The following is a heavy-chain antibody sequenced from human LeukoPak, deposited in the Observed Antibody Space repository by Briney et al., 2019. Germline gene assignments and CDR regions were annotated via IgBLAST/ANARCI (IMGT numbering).Heavy chain of an antibody. D-gene: IGHD7-27*01. V-gene: IGHV1-18*01. CDR3: ARDWGSIKVIADY. J-gene: IGHJ4*02. CDR1: GYTFTSYG. CDR2: ISSNSDNT. Sequence: ASAKVSCKATGYTFTSYGISCVRQAPGQGLEWMGWISSNSDNTNYAQKLQGKVTMTTDTSTSTAYMELRSLRSDDTALYFCARDWGSIKVIADYWGQGTLVTVSS.